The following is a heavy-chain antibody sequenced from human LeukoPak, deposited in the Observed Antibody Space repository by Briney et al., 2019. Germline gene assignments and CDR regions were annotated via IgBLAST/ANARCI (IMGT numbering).Heavy chain of an antibody. D-gene: IGHD3-22*01. V-gene: IGHV3-13*04. CDR2: IGSAGDT. CDR3: ARGRYYDSSGSYHDAFHI. J-gene: IGHJ3*02. CDR1: GFTFSSYD. Sequence: GGSLRLSCAASGFTFSSYDMHGVRQATGKGLEWVSAIGSAGDTYYPGSVKGRFTISRENAKNSLCLQMNNLRAGDTAVYYCARGRYYDSSGSYHDAFHIWGQGTMVTVSS.